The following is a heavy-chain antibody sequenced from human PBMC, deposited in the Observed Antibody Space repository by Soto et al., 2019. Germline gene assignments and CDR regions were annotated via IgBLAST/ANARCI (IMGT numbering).Heavy chain of an antibody. CDR2: INPSGVST. D-gene: IGHD2-15*01. J-gene: IGHJ4*02. V-gene: IGHV1-46*03. CDR3: ARASGSGRRFDD. CDR1: GDTFSSYY. Sequence: ASVKVSCKASGDTFSSYYMHWVRQAPGQGLEWVGLINPSGVSTNYAQKLQGRVTMTKDTSTSTVYLELSSLSSEDTAVYYCARASGSGRRFDDWGQGTLVTVSS.